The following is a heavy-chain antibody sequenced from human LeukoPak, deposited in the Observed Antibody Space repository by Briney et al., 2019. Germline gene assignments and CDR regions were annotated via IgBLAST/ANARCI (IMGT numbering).Heavy chain of an antibody. D-gene: IGHD6-13*01. CDR2: INPSGGST. Sequence: ASVKVSCKASAYTFTSYYMHWVRQAPGQGLEWMGIINPSGGSTSYAQKFQGRVTMTRDTSTSTVYMELSSLRSEDTAVYYCALDLYSSSWYPFGYFDYWGQGTLVTVSP. CDR1: AYTFTSYY. V-gene: IGHV1-46*03. J-gene: IGHJ4*02. CDR3: ALDLYSSSWYPFGYFDY.